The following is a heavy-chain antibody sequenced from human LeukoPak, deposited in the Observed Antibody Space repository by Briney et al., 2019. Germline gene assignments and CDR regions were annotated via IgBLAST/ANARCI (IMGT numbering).Heavy chain of an antibody. J-gene: IGHJ4*02. D-gene: IGHD6-19*01. Sequence: GGSQRLSCAASGFTSGTYWMSWVRQAPGEGLEWVANIKQDGSEKYYVDSVRGRFTISRDNAKNSLYLQMNSLRAEDTAVYYCARDRGSSGWYEFDYWGQGTLVTVSS. V-gene: IGHV3-7*01. CDR2: IKQDGSEK. CDR3: ARDRGSSGWYEFDY. CDR1: GFTSGTYW.